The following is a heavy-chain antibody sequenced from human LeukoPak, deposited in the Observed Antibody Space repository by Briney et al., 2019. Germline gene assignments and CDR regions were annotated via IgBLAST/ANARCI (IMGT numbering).Heavy chain of an antibody. Sequence: SGPTLVNPTQTLTLTCTFSGFSRSTSGVGVGWIREPPGKALEWRALIDCADDKRYSPSLKSRLTTTKDTSKNQVVLTMTNMDPVDTATYYCAHRLGSTFDYWGQGTLVTVSS. V-gene: IGHV2-5*02. CDR1: GFSRSTSGVG. D-gene: IGHD3-10*01. CDR2: IDCADDK. CDR3: AHRLGSTFDY. J-gene: IGHJ4*02.